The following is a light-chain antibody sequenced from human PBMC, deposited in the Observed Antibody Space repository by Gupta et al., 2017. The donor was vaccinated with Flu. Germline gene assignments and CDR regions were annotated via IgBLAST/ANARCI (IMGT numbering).Light chain of an antibody. CDR1: SSDVDDYNY. J-gene: IGLJ1*01. V-gene: IGLV2-8*01. Sequence: QSALPQPSSASGPAGQSVTISCTGTSSDVDDYNYVSWYQQHPGKAPKLMIYEVSKRPSGVPDRFSGSKSGNTASLTVSGLQAEDDADYYCSSNAGSNIRYVFGTGTKFTVL. CDR3: SSNAGSNIRYV. CDR2: EVS.